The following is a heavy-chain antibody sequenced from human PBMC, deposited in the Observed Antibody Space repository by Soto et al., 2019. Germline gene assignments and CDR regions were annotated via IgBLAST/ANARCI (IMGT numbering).Heavy chain of an antibody. CDR1: GFTFSSYG. V-gene: IGHV3-30*18. Sequence: QVQLVESGGGVVQPGRSLRLSCAASGFTFSSYGMHWVRQAPGKGLEWVAVISYDGSNKYYADSVKGRFTISRDNSKNTLYLQMNRLRAEDMAVYYCAKDRKVWYFDLWGRGTLVTVSS. CDR2: ISYDGSNK. J-gene: IGHJ2*01. CDR3: AKDRKVWYFDL.